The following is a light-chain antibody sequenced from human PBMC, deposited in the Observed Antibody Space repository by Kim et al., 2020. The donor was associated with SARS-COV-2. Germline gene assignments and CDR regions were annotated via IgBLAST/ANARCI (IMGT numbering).Light chain of an antibody. CDR2: AAS. V-gene: IGKV1D-16*01. CDR3: QQYDSYPRT. CDR1: QGISSW. J-gene: IGKJ1*01. Sequence: DIQMTQSPSSLSASIGDRVTITCRASQGISSWLAWFQQKPEKAPKCLIYAASSLQSGVPSRFSGSGSGTDFTLTISSLQPEDFATYYCQQYDSYPRTFGQGTKVDIK.